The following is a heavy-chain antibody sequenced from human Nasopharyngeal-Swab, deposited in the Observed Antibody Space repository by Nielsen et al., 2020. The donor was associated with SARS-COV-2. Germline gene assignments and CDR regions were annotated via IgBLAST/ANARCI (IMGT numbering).Heavy chain of an antibody. V-gene: IGHV3-66*01. D-gene: IGHD3-10*01. CDR3: ARGVVVRARRSSYYFDY. CDR1: GFTVSSNY. Sequence: GESLKISCAASGFTVSSNYMSWVRQAPGKGLEWVSVIYSGGSTYYADSVKGRFTISRDNSKNTLYLQMNSLRAEDTAVYYCARGVVVRARRSSYYFDYWGQGTLVTASS. J-gene: IGHJ4*02. CDR2: IYSGGST.